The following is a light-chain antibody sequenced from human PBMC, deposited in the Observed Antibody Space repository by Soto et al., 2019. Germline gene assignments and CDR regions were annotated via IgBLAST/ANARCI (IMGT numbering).Light chain of an antibody. V-gene: IGKV1-12*01. J-gene: IGKJ4*01. Sequence: DIQMTQSPSFVSASVGDRVTITCRASQGISRWLAWYQQKPGKAPNLLIYGASNLRSGVPSRFSGSGSGTEFTLTISSLQPEDFATYYCQQADDFPLTFDGGTTVGIK. CDR2: GAS. CDR3: QQADDFPLT. CDR1: QGISRW.